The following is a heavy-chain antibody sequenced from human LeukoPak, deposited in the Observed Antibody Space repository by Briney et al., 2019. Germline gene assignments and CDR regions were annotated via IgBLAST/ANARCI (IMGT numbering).Heavy chain of an antibody. Sequence: GESLRLSCAASGFTFSSYAMHWVRQAPGKGLEWVAVISYDGSNKYYADSVKGRFTISRDNSKNTLYLQMNSLRAEDTAVYYCARGLRYFDWLGDAFDIWGQGTMVTVSS. D-gene: IGHD3-9*01. CDR1: GFTFSSYA. J-gene: IGHJ3*02. CDR3: ARGLRYFDWLGDAFDI. V-gene: IGHV3-30*04. CDR2: ISYDGSNK.